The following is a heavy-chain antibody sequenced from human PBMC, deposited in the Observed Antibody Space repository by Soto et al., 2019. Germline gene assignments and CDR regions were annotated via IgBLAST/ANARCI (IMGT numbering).Heavy chain of an antibody. V-gene: IGHV3-30-3*01. CDR2: ISYDGSKK. J-gene: IGHJ4*02. Sequence: GGSLRLSCAASGFTFSSYAMHWVRQAPGKGLEWLSVISYDGSKKYYADSVKGRFTISRDDSKNTLYLQMHSLRADDTAVYYCTRDRCSGTSCYFRYWGQGTLVTVSS. D-gene: IGHD2-2*01. CDR1: GFTFSSYA. CDR3: TRDRCSGTSCYFRY.